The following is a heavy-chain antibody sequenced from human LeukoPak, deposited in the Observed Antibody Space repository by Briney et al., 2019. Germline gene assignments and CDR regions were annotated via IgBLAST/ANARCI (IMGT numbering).Heavy chain of an antibody. D-gene: IGHD5-24*01. CDR1: GGSFNGYY. CDR3: ARRRLGYYFDY. V-gene: IGHV4-34*01. J-gene: IGHJ4*02. CDR2: INPRGST. Sequence: SETLSLTCGVYGGSFNGYYWSWIRQPPGKGLEWIGEINPRGSTNYNPSLKSRVTLSADTSKNQFSLTLNSVTAADTAVYYCARRRLGYYFDYWGQGTLVTVSS.